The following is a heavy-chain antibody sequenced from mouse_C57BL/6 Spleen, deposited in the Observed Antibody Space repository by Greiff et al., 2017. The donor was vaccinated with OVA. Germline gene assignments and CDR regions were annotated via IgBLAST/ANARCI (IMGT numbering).Heavy chain of an antibody. V-gene: IGHV1-15*01. D-gene: IGHD4-1*01. CDR2: IDPETGGT. Sequence: QVQLQQSGAELVRPGASVTLSCKASGYTFTDYEMHWVKQTPVHGLEWIGAIDPETGGTAYNQKFKGKAILTADNSSSTAYMELRSLTSEDSAVYYCTRTGPWFAYWGQGTLVTVSA. CDR1: GYTFTDYE. CDR3: TRTGPWFAY. J-gene: IGHJ3*01.